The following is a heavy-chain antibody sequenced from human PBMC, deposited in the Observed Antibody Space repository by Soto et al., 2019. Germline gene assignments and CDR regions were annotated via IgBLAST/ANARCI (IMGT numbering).Heavy chain of an antibody. J-gene: IGHJ4*02. CDR1: GYSFGDYD. CDR2: MNPTSGNT. V-gene: IGHV1-8*01. CDR3: VRGQSWAGVVVAADY. Sequence: ASVKVSCKASGYSFGDYDINWVRQATGQGLEWMGWMNPTSGNTGYAQKFQGRVTMTRYTSINTAYMELSSLTSEDTAVYYCVRGQSWAGVVVAADYWGRGTLVTVSS. D-gene: IGHD2-15*01.